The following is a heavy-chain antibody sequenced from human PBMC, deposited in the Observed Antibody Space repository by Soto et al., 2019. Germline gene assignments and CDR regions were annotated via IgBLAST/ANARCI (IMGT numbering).Heavy chain of an antibody. CDR3: AKGRGYCTSTSCYVGSDY. J-gene: IGHJ4*02. CDR1: GFTFSSYA. Sequence: EVQLLESGGGLVQPGGSLRLSCAASGFTFSSYAMSWVRQAPGKGLEWVSAFSGSGYSTYYADSVKGRFTISRDNSKNTLYLQMNSLRAEDTAVYYCAKGRGYCTSTSCYVGSDYWGQGTLVTVSS. V-gene: IGHV3-23*01. CDR2: FSGSGYST. D-gene: IGHD2-2*01.